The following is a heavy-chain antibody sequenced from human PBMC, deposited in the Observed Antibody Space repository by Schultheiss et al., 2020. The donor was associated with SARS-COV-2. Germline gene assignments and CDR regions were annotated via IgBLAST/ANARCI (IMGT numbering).Heavy chain of an antibody. Sequence: GESLKISCAASGFTFSSYAMHWVRQAPGKGLEWVAVISYDGSNKYYADSVKGRFTISRDNAKNSLYLQMNSLRAEDTALYYCAKASPIWFGESPPYYMDVWGKGTTVTVSS. V-gene: IGHV3-30*01. D-gene: IGHD3-10*01. CDR1: GFTFSSYA. CDR3: AKASPIWFGESPPYYMDV. J-gene: IGHJ6*03. CDR2: ISYDGSNK.